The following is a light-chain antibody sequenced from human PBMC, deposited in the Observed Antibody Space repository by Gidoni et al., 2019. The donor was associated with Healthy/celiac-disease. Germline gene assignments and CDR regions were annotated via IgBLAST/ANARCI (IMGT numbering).Light chain of an antibody. CDR2: DDS. Sequence: TARITCGGNNIGSKSVHWYQQKPGQAPVLVVYDDSDRPSGIPERFSGSNSGNTATLTISRVEAGDEPDYYCQVWDSSSDHPGVVFGGGTKLTVL. CDR1: NIGSKS. V-gene: IGLV3-21*02. CDR3: QVWDSSSDHPGVV. J-gene: IGLJ2*01.